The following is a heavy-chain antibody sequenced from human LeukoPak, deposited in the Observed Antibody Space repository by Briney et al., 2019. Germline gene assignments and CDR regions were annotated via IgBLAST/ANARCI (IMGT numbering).Heavy chain of an antibody. CDR2: ISYDGSNK. CDR1: GFTFSSYA. CDR3: ASPGVYAITASALDY. J-gene: IGHJ4*02. D-gene: IGHD5/OR15-5a*01. V-gene: IGHV3-30-3*01. Sequence: PGGSLGLSCAASGFTFSSYAMHWVRQAPGKGLEWVAVISYDGSNKYYADSVKGRFTISRDNSKNTLYLQMNSLRAEDTAVYYCASPGVYAITASALDYWGQGTLVTVSS.